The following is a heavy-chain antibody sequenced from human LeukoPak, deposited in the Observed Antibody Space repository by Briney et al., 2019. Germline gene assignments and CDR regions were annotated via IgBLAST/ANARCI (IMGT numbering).Heavy chain of an antibody. J-gene: IGHJ4*02. Sequence: GASVKVSCKASGYTFTGYYMHWVRQAPGQGLEWMGRINPNSGGTNYAQKFQGRVTMTRDTSIGTAYMELSRLRSDDTAVYYCARTEYSSSSSSDYWGQGTLVTVSS. CDR1: GYTFTGYY. V-gene: IGHV1-2*06. CDR3: ARTEYSSSSSSDY. D-gene: IGHD6-6*01. CDR2: INPNSGGT.